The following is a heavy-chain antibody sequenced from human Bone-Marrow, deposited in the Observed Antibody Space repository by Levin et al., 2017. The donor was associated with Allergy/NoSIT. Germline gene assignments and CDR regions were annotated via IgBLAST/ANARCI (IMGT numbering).Heavy chain of an antibody. D-gene: IGHD3-10*01. CDR2: ISYDGSNK. Sequence: GGSLRLSCAASGFTFSSYAMHWVRQAPGKGLEWVAVISYDGSNKYYADSVKGRFTISRDNSKNTLYLQMNSLRAEDTAVYYCARDPHYYGSGSSHMDVWGKGTTVTVSS. CDR3: ARDPHYYGSGSSHMDV. CDR1: GFTFSSYA. J-gene: IGHJ6*03. V-gene: IGHV3-30-3*01.